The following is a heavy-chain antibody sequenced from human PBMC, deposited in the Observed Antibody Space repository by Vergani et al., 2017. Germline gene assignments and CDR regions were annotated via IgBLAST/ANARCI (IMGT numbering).Heavy chain of an antibody. V-gene: IGHV5-51*01. CDR3: ASGGHGSENGGALQL. CDR1: GYIFSNFW. D-gene: IGHD3-10*01. CDR2: IYPGDSEV. J-gene: IGHJ3*01. Sequence: EKQLVQSGSETKKPGESLEISCQAFGYIFSNFWIGWVRQRPGRGLEWMGIIYPGDSEVKSNPTFRGQVIFSVDTSVNTAYLQWRSLQASDTATYFCASGGHGSENGGALQLWGQGTNITVSS.